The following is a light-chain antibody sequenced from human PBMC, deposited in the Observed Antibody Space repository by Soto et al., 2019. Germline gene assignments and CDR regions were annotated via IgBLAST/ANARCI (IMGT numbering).Light chain of an antibody. CDR1: YSNIGAGYE. CDR2: GHN. CDR3: RSYDSSLSGSGV. Sequence: QSVLTQPPSVSGAPGQRVTISCTGSYSNIGAGYEVHWYQQIPGTAPKLLISGHNNRPSGVPDRFFGSKSGTSASLTIIGLQAEDEADYYCRSYDSSLSGSGVFGGGTELTV. J-gene: IGLJ3*02. V-gene: IGLV1-40*01.